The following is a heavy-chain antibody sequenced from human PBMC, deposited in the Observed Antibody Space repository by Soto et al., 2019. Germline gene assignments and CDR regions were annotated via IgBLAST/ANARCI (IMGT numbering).Heavy chain of an antibody. V-gene: IGHV3-33*01. CDR1: GFTFSSYG. CDR2: IWYDGSNK. Sequence: PGGSLRLSCAASGFTFSSYGMHWVRQAPGKGLEWVAVIWYDGSNKYYADSVKGQFTISRDNSKNTLYLQMNSLRAEDTAVYYCARGLLAAVVALDYWGQGTLVTVSS. J-gene: IGHJ4*02. CDR3: ARGLLAAVVALDY. D-gene: IGHD2-2*01.